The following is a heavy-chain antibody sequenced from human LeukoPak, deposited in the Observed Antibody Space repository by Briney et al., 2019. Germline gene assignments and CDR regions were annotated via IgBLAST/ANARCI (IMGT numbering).Heavy chain of an antibody. CDR1: GGSISSYY. V-gene: IGHV4-59*01. CDR3: ARDSTGLNWFDP. Sequence: PSETLPLTCTVSGGSISSYYWSWIRQPPGKGLEWIGYIYYSGSTNYNPSLKSRVTISIDTSKNQFSLKLSSVTAADTAVYYCARDSTGLNWFDPWGQGTLVTVSS. J-gene: IGHJ5*02. CDR2: IYYSGST. D-gene: IGHD2-8*02.